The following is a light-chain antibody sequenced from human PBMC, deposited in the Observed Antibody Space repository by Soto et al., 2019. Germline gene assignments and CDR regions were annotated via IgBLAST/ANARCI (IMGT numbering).Light chain of an antibody. V-gene: IGLV1-40*01. CDR2: VNT. CDR3: QSYDISLRGDV. CDR1: SSNIGAGYD. J-gene: IGLJ1*01. Sequence: QSVLTQPPSVSGAPGQRVTISCTGGSSNIGAGYDVHWYQQLPGTAPKLLIYVNTDRPSGVPDRFSGSKSGTSASLAITGLQPEDEADYYCQSYDISLRGDVFGDGTKVTVL.